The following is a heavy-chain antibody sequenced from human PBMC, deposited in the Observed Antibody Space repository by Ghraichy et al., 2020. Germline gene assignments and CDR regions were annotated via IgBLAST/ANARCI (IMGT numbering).Heavy chain of an antibody. CDR1: GGSISSYY. D-gene: IGHD4-11*01. J-gene: IGHJ6*02. CDR2: IYYSGST. V-gene: IGHV4-59*01. CDR3: AISRNYVYPHFLGGMDV. Sequence: ESLNISCTVSGGSISSYYWSWIRQPPGKGLEWIGYIYYSGSTNYNPSLKSRVTISVDTSKNQFSLKLSSVTAADTAVYYCAISRNYVYPHFLGGMDVWGQGTTVTVSS.